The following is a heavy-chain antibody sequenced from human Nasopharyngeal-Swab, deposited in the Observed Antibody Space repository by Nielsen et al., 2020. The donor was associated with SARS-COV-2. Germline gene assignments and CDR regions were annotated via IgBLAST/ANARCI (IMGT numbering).Heavy chain of an antibody. V-gene: IGHV3-11*04. Sequence: GESLKISCAASGFTFSDYNMSWIRQAPGKGLEGVSYISSSGSTIYYADSVKGRFTISRDNAKNSLYLQMNSLRAEDTAVYYCARDILRRIVLMVYEDYFGMDVWGQGTTVTVSS. J-gene: IGHJ6*02. CDR1: GFTFSDYN. D-gene: IGHD2-8*01. CDR2: ISSSGSTI. CDR3: ARDILRRIVLMVYEDYFGMDV.